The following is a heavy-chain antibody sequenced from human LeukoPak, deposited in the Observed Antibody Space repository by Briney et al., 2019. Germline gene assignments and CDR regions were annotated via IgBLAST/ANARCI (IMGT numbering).Heavy chain of an antibody. J-gene: IGHJ4*02. V-gene: IGHV5-51*01. Sequence: GESLKISCKGSGYNFANSWIGWVRQMPGKGLERMGIIYPADSDTRYSPSFQGQVTISADKSISTAYLQWNSLKASDTAMYYCARLLGKYFDYWGQGTLVTVSS. CDR3: ARLLGKYFDY. CDR1: GYNFANSW. CDR2: IYPADSDT.